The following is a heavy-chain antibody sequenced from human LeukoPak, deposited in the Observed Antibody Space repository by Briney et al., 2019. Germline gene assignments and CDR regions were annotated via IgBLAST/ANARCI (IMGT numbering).Heavy chain of an antibody. CDR3: AKVPAGALYYFDY. J-gene: IGHJ4*02. Sequence: GGSLRLSCAASGFTFSSYIMNWVRQPPGKGLEWVSYINSGSSTIYYADSVKGRVTISRDNSKNTLYLQVNSLRVEDTAVYYCAKVPAGALYYFDYWGQGTLVTVSS. CDR1: GFTFSSYI. D-gene: IGHD1-26*01. CDR2: INSGSSTI. V-gene: IGHV3-48*01.